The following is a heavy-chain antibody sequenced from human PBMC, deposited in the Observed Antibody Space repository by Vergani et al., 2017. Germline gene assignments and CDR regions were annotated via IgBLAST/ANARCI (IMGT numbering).Heavy chain of an antibody. CDR3: ARNPYCGGDCYSDAFDI. Sequence: QVHLQESGPGLVKPSQTLSLTCSVSGGFIRTGSYYWSWIRQPAGKGLEWIGRVYTTGSTNYNPSLKSRVTISVDTSNNQFSLKLDSVTAADTAVYYCARNPYCGGDCYSDAFDIWGQGTMVTVSS. D-gene: IGHD2-21*02. CDR2: VYTTGST. CDR1: GGFIRTGSYY. V-gene: IGHV4-61*02. J-gene: IGHJ3*02.